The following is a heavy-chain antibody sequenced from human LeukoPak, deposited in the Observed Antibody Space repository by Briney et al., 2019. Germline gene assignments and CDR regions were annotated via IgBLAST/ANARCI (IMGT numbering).Heavy chain of an antibody. J-gene: IGHJ5*02. D-gene: IGHD3-3*01. CDR3: ARVTILNWFDP. Sequence: SETLSLTCTVSGGSISSSSYYRGWIRQPPGKGLEWIGSIYYSGSTYYNPSLKSRVTISVDTSKNQFSLKLSSVTAADTAVYYCARVTILNWFDPWGQGTLVTVSS. V-gene: IGHV4-39*07. CDR1: GGSISSSSYY. CDR2: IYYSGST.